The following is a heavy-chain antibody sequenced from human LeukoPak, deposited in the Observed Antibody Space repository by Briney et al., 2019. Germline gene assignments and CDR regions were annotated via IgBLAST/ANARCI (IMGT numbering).Heavy chain of an antibody. J-gene: IGHJ4*02. CDR1: GGSITSHY. CDR2: IYYSGST. D-gene: IGHD5-24*01. Sequence: SETLSLTCTVSGGSITSHYWSWIREPPGKGLEWIGYIYYSGSTNYNPSLKSRVNVSIDTSKNQFSLKLSSVTAADTAVYHCARDGYNYAFDYWGQGTLVTVSS. V-gene: IGHV4-59*11. CDR3: ARDGYNYAFDY.